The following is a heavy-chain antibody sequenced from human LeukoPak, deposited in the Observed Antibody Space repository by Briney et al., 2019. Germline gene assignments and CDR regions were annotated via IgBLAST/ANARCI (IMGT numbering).Heavy chain of an antibody. Sequence: SETLSLTCTVSNDSISSYYWSWIRQTPGKGLEWIGHIYYTGSTSKNPSLESRVTISVDTSKNQFSLKLISVTAADTAVYYCARAATVRSMIVVARRGRWFDPWGQGTLVTVSS. CDR2: IYYTGST. CDR1: NDSISSYY. D-gene: IGHD3-22*01. CDR3: ARAATVRSMIVVARRGRWFDP. J-gene: IGHJ5*02. V-gene: IGHV4-59*12.